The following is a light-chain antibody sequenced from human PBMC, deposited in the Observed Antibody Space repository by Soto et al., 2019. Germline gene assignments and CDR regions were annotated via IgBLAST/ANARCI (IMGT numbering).Light chain of an antibody. CDR3: QQLYSHPLT. V-gene: IGKV1-9*01. CDR2: AAS. J-gene: IGKJ4*01. Sequence: MQLTQAPSFLYPSAGDRVTITCRASQVISSYLAWYQQKPGRAPKLLIYAASTFQSGVPSRFSGSGYGTDFSLTISNLQPEDVATYYCQQLYSHPLTFGGGTKVDIK. CDR1: QVISSY.